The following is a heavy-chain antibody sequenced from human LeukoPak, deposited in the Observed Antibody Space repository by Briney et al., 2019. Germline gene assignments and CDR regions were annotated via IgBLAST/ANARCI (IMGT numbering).Heavy chain of an antibody. Sequence: GGSLRLSCAASGFTVSSNYMSWVRQAPGKGLEWVSVIYSGGSTYYADSVKGRFTISRDNSKNTLYLQMNSLRAEDTAVYYCPRPYGGNSAGDAFDIWGQGTMVTVSS. CDR2: IYSGGST. CDR1: GFTVSSNY. J-gene: IGHJ3*02. D-gene: IGHD4-23*01. V-gene: IGHV3-53*01. CDR3: PRPYGGNSAGDAFDI.